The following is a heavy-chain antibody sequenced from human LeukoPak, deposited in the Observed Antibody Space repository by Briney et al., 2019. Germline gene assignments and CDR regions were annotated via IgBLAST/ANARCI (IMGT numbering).Heavy chain of an antibody. D-gene: IGHD4-11*01. CDR2: IYYSGST. V-gene: IGHV4-59*01. CDR1: GGSIRSYY. J-gene: IGHJ5*02. Sequence: NPSETLSFTCTVSGGSIRSYYWSWIRQPPGKGLEWIGYIYYSGSTNYNPSLKSRVTISVDTSKNQFSLKLSSVTAADTAVYYCARGGSYSFNWFDPWGQGTLVTVSS. CDR3: ARGGSYSFNWFDP.